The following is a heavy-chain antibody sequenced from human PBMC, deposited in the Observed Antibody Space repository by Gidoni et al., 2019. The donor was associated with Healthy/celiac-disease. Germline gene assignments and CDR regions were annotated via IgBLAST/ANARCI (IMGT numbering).Heavy chain of an antibody. Sequence: QVQLVESGGGVVQPGRSLRLSCAAAGFTFSSYGMPWVRQAPGKGLEWVAVIWYDGSNKYYADSVKGRFTISRDNSKNTLYLQMNSLRAEDTAVYYCARVLGYCSGGSCYSRYFDLWGRGTLVTVSS. CDR1: GFTFSSYG. V-gene: IGHV3-33*01. J-gene: IGHJ2*01. D-gene: IGHD2-15*01. CDR3: ARVLGYCSGGSCYSRYFDL. CDR2: IWYDGSNK.